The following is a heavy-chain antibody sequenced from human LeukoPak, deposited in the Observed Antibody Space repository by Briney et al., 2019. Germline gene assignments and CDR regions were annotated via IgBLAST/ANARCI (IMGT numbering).Heavy chain of an antibody. Sequence: GGSVRLSCAASGFTFSSFAMSWARQAPGKGLEWVSAISGSGGSTYYADSVKGRFTLSRDNSKNTLFLQMNSLRAEDTAVYYCAKDRSCTGSSCNVGSWGQAVMAADSS. CDR3: AKDRSCTGSSCNVGS. CDR1: GFTFSSFA. V-gene: IGHV3-23*01. CDR2: ISGSGGST. J-gene: IGHJ3*01. D-gene: IGHD2-2*01.